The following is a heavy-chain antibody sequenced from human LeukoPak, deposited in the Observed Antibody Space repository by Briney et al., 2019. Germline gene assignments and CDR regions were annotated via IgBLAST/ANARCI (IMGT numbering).Heavy chain of an antibody. Sequence: ASVKVSCKASGYTFTTYAMHWVRQAPGQSLEWMGWINAGNGNTEYSQKFQGRVTITRDTSASTAYMELSSLRSEDTAVYCCARDMSSGWSFDYWGQGTLVTVSS. V-gene: IGHV1-3*01. CDR3: ARDMSSGWSFDY. CDR1: GYTFTTYA. CDR2: INAGNGNT. J-gene: IGHJ4*02. D-gene: IGHD6-19*01.